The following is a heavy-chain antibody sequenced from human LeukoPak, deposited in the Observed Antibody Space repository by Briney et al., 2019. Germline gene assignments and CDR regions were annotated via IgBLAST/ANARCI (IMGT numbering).Heavy chain of an antibody. D-gene: IGHD5-12*01. J-gene: IGHJ4*02. Sequence: ASVTVSCTASGYTFTSYGINWVRQAPGQGREWMGWISVYNGNTNYAQKLQGRVTMTTDTSTSTAYMELRSLRSDDTAVYYCARTVDIVAPADYWGQGTLVTVSS. CDR3: ARTVDIVAPADY. CDR2: ISVYNGNT. V-gene: IGHV1-18*01. CDR1: GYTFTSYG.